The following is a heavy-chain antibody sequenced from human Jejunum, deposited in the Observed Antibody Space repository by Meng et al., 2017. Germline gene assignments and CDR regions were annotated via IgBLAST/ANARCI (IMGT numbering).Heavy chain of an antibody. Sequence: QLQRSGPGLVQPSQTLSPTCAISGDSVSSNTGAWNWIRQSPSRGLEWLGRTYYRSKWYNDYAVSVIGRITINPDTSKSQFSLQLNSVTPEDTAVYYCARGSHYAFDVWGQGTMVTVSS. V-gene: IGHV6-1*01. CDR3: ARGSHYAFDV. J-gene: IGHJ3*01. CDR1: GDSVSSNTGA. CDR2: TYYRSKWYN.